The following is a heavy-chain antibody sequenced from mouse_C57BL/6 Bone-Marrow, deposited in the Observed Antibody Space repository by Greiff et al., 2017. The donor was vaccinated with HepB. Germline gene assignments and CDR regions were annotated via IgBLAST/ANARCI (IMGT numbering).Heavy chain of an antibody. Sequence: QVQLQQSGAELVRPGASVKLSCTASGYTFTSYWITWVKQRPGQGLEWIGDIYPGSGSTNYNEKFKSKATLTVDTSSSTAYMQLSSLTSEDSAVYYCSSITTVVATDYWGQGTTLTVSS. J-gene: IGHJ2*01. D-gene: IGHD1-1*01. CDR1: GYTFTSYW. CDR3: SSITTVVATDY. CDR2: IYPGSGST. V-gene: IGHV1-55*01.